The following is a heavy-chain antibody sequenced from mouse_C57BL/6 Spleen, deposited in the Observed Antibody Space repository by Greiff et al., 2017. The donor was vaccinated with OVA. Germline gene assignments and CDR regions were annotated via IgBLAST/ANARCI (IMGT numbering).Heavy chain of an antibody. V-gene: IGHV1-80*01. CDR1: GYAFSSYW. CDR3: ARRSYYDYDEAAMDY. CDR2: IYPGDGDT. D-gene: IGHD2-4*01. J-gene: IGHJ4*01. Sequence: VQLQESGAELVKPGASVKISCKASGYAFSSYWMNWVKQRPGKGLEWIGQIYPGDGDTNYNGKFKGKATLTADKSSSTAYMQLSSLTSEDSAVYFCARRSYYDYDEAAMDYWGQGTSVTVSS.